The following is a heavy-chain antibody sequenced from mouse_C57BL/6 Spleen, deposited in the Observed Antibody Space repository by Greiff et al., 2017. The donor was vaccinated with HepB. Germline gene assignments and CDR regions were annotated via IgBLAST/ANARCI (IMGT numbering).Heavy chain of an antibody. D-gene: IGHD1-1*01. J-gene: IGHJ4*01. CDR1: GFTFSDYG. CDR3: ARGVMTTVVATDYAMDY. CDR2: ISSGSSTI. V-gene: IGHV5-17*01. Sequence: EVQLQQSGGGLVKPGGSLKLSCAASGFTFSDYGMHWVRQAPEKGLEWVAYISSGSSTIYYADTVKGRFTISRDNAKNTLFLQMTSLRSEDTAMYYCARGVMTTVVATDYAMDYWGQGTSVTVSS.